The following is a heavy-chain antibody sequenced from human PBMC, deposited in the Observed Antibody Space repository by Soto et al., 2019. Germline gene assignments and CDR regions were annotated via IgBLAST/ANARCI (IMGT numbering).Heavy chain of an antibody. CDR3: ARHTPAISISDH. CDR1: GGSISSSSYY. J-gene: IGHJ4*02. D-gene: IGHD2-15*01. CDR2: IYYSGST. Sequence: QLQLQESGPGLVKPSETLSLTCTVSGGSISSSSYYWGWIRQPPGKGLEWIGSIYYSGSTYYNPSLKSRVPIPVDTSKNQFSLKLRSVTAADTAVYYCARHTPAISISDHWGQGTLVTVSS. V-gene: IGHV4-39*01.